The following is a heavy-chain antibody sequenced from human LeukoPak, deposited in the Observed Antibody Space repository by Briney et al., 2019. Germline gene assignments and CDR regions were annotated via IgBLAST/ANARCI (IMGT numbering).Heavy chain of an antibody. V-gene: IGHV4-38-2*02. CDR2: IHYSGST. Sequence: SETLSLTCSVSGYSISSGYYWGWIRQPPGKGLEWIGSIHYSGSTYYNPSLKSRVTISVDTSKNQFSLKLSSVTAADTAVYYCAREGLNMVRGVIPKEAWGWFDPWGQGTLVTVSS. D-gene: IGHD3-10*01. CDR1: GYSISSGYY. J-gene: IGHJ5*02. CDR3: AREGLNMVRGVIPKEAWGWFDP.